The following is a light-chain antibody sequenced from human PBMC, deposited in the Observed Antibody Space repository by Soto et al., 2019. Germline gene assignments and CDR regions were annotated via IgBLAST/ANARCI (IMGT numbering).Light chain of an antibody. V-gene: IGLV2-23*01. CDR2: EGS. CDR1: SSDVGSYNL. CDR3: SAYAGSSTHVV. J-gene: IGLJ2*01. Sequence: QSALTQPASVSGSPGQSITISCTGISSDVGSYNLVSWYQQHPGKAPKVMIYEGSKRPSGVSNRFSGSRPGNTASLTISGLQAEEEAHYYGSAYAGSSTHVVFGGGTKVTVL.